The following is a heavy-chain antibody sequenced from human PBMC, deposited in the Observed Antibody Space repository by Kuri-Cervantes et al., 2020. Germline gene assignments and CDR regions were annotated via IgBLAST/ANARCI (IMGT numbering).Heavy chain of an antibody. CDR2: ISYDGSNK. Sequence: GESLKISCAASGFTFSSYAMHWVRQAPGKGLEWVAVISYDGSNKYYADSVKGRFTISRDNSKNTLYLQMNSLRAEDTAVYYCARGVKERAFDIWGQGTMVTVSS. V-gene: IGHV3-30-3*01. D-gene: IGHD3-10*01. CDR3: ARGVKERAFDI. CDR1: GFTFSSYA. J-gene: IGHJ3*02.